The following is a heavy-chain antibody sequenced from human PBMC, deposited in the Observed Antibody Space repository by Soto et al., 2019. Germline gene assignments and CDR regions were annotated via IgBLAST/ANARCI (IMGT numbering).Heavy chain of an antibody. J-gene: IGHJ3*02. CDR1: GFIFSSYA. CDR3: ARGDYYDTSGPFSDAFDI. Sequence: PGGSLRLSCAASGFIFSSYAMSWVRQAPGKGLEWVSAISGSGTTAYYADSVKGRFTFSRDNAKNSLYLQMNSLRAEDTAVYFCARGDYYDTSGPFSDAFDIWGQGTMVTVSS. CDR2: ISGSGTTA. D-gene: IGHD3-22*01. V-gene: IGHV3-23*01.